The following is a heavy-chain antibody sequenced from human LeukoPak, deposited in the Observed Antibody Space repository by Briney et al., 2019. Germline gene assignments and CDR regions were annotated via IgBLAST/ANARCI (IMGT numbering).Heavy chain of an antibody. V-gene: IGHV3-23*01. CDR2: ITGSGSGI. J-gene: IGHJ4*02. CDR3: AKWGDYDVLTGYYVSDY. Sequence: GASLRLSWAASGFTFSNYAMSWVRQAPGKRLEWVSAITGSGSGIYYADSMKSRFTISRDNSKNTLYLQINSLRAEDTAVYYCAKWGDYDVLTGYYVSDYWGQGTLVTVSS. CDR1: GFTFSNYA. D-gene: IGHD3-9*01.